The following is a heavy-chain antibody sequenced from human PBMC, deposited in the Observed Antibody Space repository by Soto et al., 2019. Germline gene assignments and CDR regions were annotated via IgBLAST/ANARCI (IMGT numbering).Heavy chain of an antibody. V-gene: IGHV3-48*01. CDR2: ISSSSNTI. D-gene: IGHD3-22*01. CDR1: GFAFSRYS. CDR3: AKDLSITMIVVVINNAFDI. Sequence: LRLSCAASGFAFSRYSMNWVRQAPGKGLGWVSYISSSSNTIYNADSVKGRFTISRDNAQNSLYLQMDSLRAEDTAVYYCAKDLSITMIVVVINNAFDIWGQGTMVTVSS. J-gene: IGHJ3*02.